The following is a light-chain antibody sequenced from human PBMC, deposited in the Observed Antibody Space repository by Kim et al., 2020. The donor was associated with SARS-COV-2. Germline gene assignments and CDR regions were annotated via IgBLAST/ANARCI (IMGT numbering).Light chain of an antibody. V-gene: IGKV3-20*01. CDR2: GAS. J-gene: IGKJ1*01. Sequence: ERATLSCRASQSVSSSFLAWYQHKPGQAPRLLFYGASIRAAGIPDRFSGSGSGTDFTLTINRLQPEDFAVYYCQQYGASPEKEWTFGQGTKVDIK. CDR3: QQYGASPEKEWT. CDR1: QSVSSSF.